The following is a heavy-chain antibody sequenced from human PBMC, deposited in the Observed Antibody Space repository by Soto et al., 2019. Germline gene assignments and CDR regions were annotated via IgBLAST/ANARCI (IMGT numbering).Heavy chain of an antibody. Sequence: GASVKVSCKASGYTFTSYGISWVRQAPGQGLEWMRWISAYNGNTNYAQKLQGRVTMTTDTSTSTAYMELRSLRSDDTAVYYCARAPTVTPDYYYYYMDVWGKGTTVTVSS. V-gene: IGHV1-18*01. CDR3: ARAPTVTPDYYYYYMDV. J-gene: IGHJ6*03. D-gene: IGHD4-17*01. CDR1: GYTFTSYG. CDR2: ISAYNGNT.